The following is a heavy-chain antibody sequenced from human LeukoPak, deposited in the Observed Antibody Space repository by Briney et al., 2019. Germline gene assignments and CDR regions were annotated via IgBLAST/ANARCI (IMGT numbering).Heavy chain of an antibody. CDR1: GGSISSGGYS. V-gene: IGHV4-30-2*01. Sequence: SQTLSPTCAVSGGSISSGGYSWSWIRQPPGKGLEWIGYIYHSGSTYYNPSLKSRVTISVDRSKNQFSLKLSSVTAADTAVYYCAGAYGNWFVRWGRGTLVTVSS. CDR3: AGAYGNWFVR. CDR2: IYHSGST. D-gene: IGHD3-16*01. J-gene: IGHJ5*02.